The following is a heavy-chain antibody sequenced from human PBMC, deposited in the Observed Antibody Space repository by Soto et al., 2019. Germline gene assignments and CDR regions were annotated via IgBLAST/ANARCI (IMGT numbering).Heavy chain of an antibody. J-gene: IGHJ6*02. V-gene: IGHV1-3*01. D-gene: IGHD3-16*02. Sequence: QIQLVQSGADVRKPGASVKVSCTASGYTFTTYAMHWVRQAPGQRPEWMGWINVDNGNTKYSQNVQGRVTITRDTSASTAYMELRGLTCGDTGVYFCARDGRYRYGSYSHYGMDVWGQGTTVIVSS. CDR2: INVDNGNT. CDR3: ARDGRYRYGSYSHYGMDV. CDR1: GYTFTTYA.